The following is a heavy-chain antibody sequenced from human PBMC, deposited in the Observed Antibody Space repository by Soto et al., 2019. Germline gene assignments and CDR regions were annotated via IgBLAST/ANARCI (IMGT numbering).Heavy chain of an antibody. CDR3: ARGATMIVVVILNDAFDI. D-gene: IGHD3-22*01. CDR2: IIPIFGTA. V-gene: IGHV1-69*13. Sequence: AASVKVSCKASGGTFSSYAISWVRQAPGQGLEWMGGIIPIFGTANYAQKFQGRVTITADESTSTAYMELSSLRSEDTAVYYCARGATMIVVVILNDAFDIGGQGKMVTVSS. CDR1: GGTFSSYA. J-gene: IGHJ3*02.